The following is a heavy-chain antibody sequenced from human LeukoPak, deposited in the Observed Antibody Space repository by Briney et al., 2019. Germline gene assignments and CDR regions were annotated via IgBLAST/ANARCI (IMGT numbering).Heavy chain of an antibody. CDR3: AVVGLYYDRSGYYPWVDYYYYGMDV. J-gene: IGHJ6*02. CDR1: GGSISSSSYY. V-gene: IGHV4-39*01. Sequence: SETLSLTCTVSGGSISSSSYYWGWIRQPPGKGLEWIGSIYYSGSTYYNPSLKSRVTISVDTSKNQFSLKLSSVTAADTAVYYCAVVGLYYDRSGYYPWVDYYYYGMDVWGQGTTVTVSS. D-gene: IGHD3-22*01. CDR2: IYYSGST.